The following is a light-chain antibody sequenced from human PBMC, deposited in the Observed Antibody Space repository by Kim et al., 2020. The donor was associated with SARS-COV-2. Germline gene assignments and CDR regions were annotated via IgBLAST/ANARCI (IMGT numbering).Light chain of an antibody. J-gene: IGKJ1*01. V-gene: IGKV3-20*01. CDR3: QQYSSSPAT. CDR2: GAS. CDR1: QSVSSSY. Sequence: SPGEIPTLSCRASQSVSSSYLAWYQQKPGQAPRLLIYGASSRATGIPDRFSGSGSGTDFTLTITRLEPEDFAVYYCQQYSSSPATFGQGTKVDIK.